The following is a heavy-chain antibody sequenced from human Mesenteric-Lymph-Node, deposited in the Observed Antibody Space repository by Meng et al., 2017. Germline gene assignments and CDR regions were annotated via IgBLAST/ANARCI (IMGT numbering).Heavy chain of an antibody. CDR3: ARGRGGY. J-gene: IGHJ4*02. Sequence: HVQLVQSGSELNKPGASVKVSCKASRYAFTTYDINWVRQASGQGLEWMGWMNPNSGDTGYAQKFQGRVTITRDTSISTTYMELSSLTSEDTAVYYCARGRGGYWGQGTLVTVSS. V-gene: IGHV1-8*03. CDR1: RYAFTTYD. CDR2: MNPNSGDT.